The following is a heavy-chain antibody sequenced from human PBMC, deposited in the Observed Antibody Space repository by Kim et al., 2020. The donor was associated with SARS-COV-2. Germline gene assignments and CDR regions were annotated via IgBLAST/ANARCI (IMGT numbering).Heavy chain of an antibody. D-gene: IGHD3-22*01. V-gene: IGHV1-69*13. CDR3: SGAASDYYDSSGYSATHYYFDY. CDR2: IIPIFGTA. CDR1: GGTFSSYA. J-gene: IGHJ4*02. Sequence: SVKVSCKASGGTFSSYAISWVRQAPGQGLEWMGGIIPIFGTANYAQKFQGRVTITADESTSTAYMELSSLRSEHTAVYYCSGAASDYYDSSGYSATHYYFDYWGQGTLVTVSS.